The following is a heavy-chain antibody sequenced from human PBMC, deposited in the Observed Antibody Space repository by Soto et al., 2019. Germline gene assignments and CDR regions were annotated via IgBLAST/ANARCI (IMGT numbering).Heavy chain of an antibody. CDR1: GFTFSSYW. Sequence: EVQLVESGGCLVHLGGSRRLSCAASGFTFSSYWMTWVRQAPGKGLEWVANIKHDGSEKYYVDSVKGRFTISRDNARNSVFLEMKSLRAEDTAVYSCVRDRSGSYLEGFDYWGQGTLVTVSS. J-gene: IGHJ4*02. V-gene: IGHV3-7*01. CDR2: IKHDGSEK. CDR3: VRDRSGSYLEGFDY. D-gene: IGHD1-26*01.